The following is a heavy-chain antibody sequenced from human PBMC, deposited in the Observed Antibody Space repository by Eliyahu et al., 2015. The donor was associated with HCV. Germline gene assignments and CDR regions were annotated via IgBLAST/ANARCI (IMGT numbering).Heavy chain of an antibody. Sequence: QVQLQESGPGLVKPSETLSXPXXVSGGSITTXLLGWNPPPPGTGLEWIXYIHYSGSTNFNPSLKSRVTISVDTSKNQFSLILTSVTPADTAVYYCASGGGGIAVAGTGGWFDPWGQGTLVTVSS. D-gene: IGHD6-19*01. CDR2: IHYSGST. CDR1: GGSITTXL. V-gene: IGHV4-59*01. CDR3: ASGGGGIAVAGTGGWFDP. J-gene: IGHJ5*02.